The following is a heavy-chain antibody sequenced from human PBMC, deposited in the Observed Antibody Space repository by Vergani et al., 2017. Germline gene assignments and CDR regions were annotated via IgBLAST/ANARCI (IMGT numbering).Heavy chain of an antibody. CDR1: GASIRSSNYY. CDR3: ARHSTVEWLVKLGWIDP. V-gene: IGHV4-39*01. CDR2: IYYSGST. D-gene: IGHD6-19*01. J-gene: IGHJ5*02. Sequence: QLQLQESGPGLVKPSATLSLTCSVSGASIRSSNYYWGWIRQPPGKGLEWIASIYYSGSTYYNPSLKSPVTISVDTSKNQFSLKLSSVPAADTVVYFCARHSTVEWLVKLGWIDPWGQGILVTVSS.